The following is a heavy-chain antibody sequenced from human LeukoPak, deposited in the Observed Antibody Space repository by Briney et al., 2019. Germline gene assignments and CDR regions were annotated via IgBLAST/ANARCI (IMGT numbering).Heavy chain of an antibody. Sequence: ASVKVSCKVSGYTLTELSMHWVRQAPGKGLEWMGGFDPEDGETIYAQKFQGRVTMTEDTSTDTAYMELSSLRSEDTAAYYCATTIQQLVYFDYWGQGTLVTVSS. D-gene: IGHD6-13*01. CDR3: ATTIQQLVYFDY. CDR1: GYTLTELS. V-gene: IGHV1-24*01. CDR2: FDPEDGET. J-gene: IGHJ4*02.